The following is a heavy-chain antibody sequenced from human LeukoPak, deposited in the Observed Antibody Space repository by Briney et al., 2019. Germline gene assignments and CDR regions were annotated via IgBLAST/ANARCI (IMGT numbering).Heavy chain of an antibody. CDR2: IYYSGST. CDR1: GGSISSSSYY. D-gene: IGHD2-15*01. V-gene: IGHV4-39*01. J-gene: IGHJ5*02. Sequence: SETLSLTCTVSGGSISSSSYYWGWIRQPPGKGLEWIGSIYYSGSTYYNPSLKSRVTISVDTSKNQFSLKLSSVTAADTAVYYCARLKDIVAEEGWFDPWGQGTLVTVSS. CDR3: ARLKDIVAEEGWFDP.